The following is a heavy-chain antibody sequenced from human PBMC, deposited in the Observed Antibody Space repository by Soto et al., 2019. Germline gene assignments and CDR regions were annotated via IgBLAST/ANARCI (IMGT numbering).Heavy chain of an antibody. D-gene: IGHD5-12*01. CDR2: IYPGDSDT. CDR3: ARHDSGYDFYYYYYMDV. Sequence: PGESLKISCKGSGYSFTSYWIGWVRQMPGKGLEWMGIIYPGDSDTRYSPSFQGQVTISADKSISTAYLQWSSLKASDTAMYYCARHDSGYDFYYYYYMDVWGKGTTVNVSS. V-gene: IGHV5-51*01. J-gene: IGHJ6*03. CDR1: GYSFTSYW.